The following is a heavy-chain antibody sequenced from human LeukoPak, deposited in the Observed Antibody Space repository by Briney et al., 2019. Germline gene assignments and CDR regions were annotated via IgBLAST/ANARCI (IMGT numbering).Heavy chain of an antibody. V-gene: IGHV3-33*06. CDR3: AKDSNDYGDYNYFDF. CDR1: GFTFSSCH. Sequence: PGRFLKLSCAASGFTFSSCHIHWVRQAPGKGLEWVALVWHDGSKTYYADSVKGRFTVSRDNSKNTLYLQMNSLRAEDTAVYYCAKDSNDYGDYNYFDFWGQGTLVTVSS. CDR2: VWHDGSKT. J-gene: IGHJ4*02. D-gene: IGHD4-17*01.